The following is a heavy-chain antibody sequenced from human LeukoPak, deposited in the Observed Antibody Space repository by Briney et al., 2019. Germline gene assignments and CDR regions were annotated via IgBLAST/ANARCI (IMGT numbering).Heavy chain of an antibody. CDR1: GFTFSSYG. V-gene: IGHV3-30*02. CDR3: AKDRGYCSSTSCLASYYFDY. D-gene: IGHD2-2*01. CDR2: IRYDGSNK. Sequence: GGSLRLSCAASGFTFSSYGMHWVRQAPGKGLEWVAFIRYDGSNKYYADSVKGRFTISRDNSKNTLYLQMNSLRAEDTAVYYCAKDRGYCSSTSCLASYYFDYWGQGTLVTVSS. J-gene: IGHJ4*02.